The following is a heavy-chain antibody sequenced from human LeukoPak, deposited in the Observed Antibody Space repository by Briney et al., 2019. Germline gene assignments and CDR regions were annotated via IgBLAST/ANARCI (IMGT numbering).Heavy chain of an antibody. CDR1: GGSISSYY. CDR2: IYYSGST. D-gene: IGHD6-19*01. J-gene: IGHJ4*02. Sequence: SETLSLTCTVSGGSISSYYWSWIRQPPGKGLEWIGYIYYSGSTNYNPSLKGRVTISVDTSKNQFSLKLSSVTAADTAVYYCARRRSGWDLDYWGQGTLVTVSS. CDR3: ARRRSGWDLDY. V-gene: IGHV4-59*08.